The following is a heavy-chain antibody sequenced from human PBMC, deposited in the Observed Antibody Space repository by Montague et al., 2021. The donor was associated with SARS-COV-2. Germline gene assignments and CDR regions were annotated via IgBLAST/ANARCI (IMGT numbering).Heavy chain of an antibody. CDR3: ARGMHYYDSSGYYFDY. D-gene: IGHD3-22*01. V-gene: IGHV4-59*07. CDR1: GGSISSYY. Sequence: SDTLSLTRTVSGGSISSYYWSWIRQPPGKGLEWIGYIYYSGSTNXNPSLKSRVTISVDTSKNQFSLKLSSVTAADTAVYYCARGMHYYDSSGYYFDYWGQGTLVTVSS. CDR2: IYYSGST. J-gene: IGHJ4*02.